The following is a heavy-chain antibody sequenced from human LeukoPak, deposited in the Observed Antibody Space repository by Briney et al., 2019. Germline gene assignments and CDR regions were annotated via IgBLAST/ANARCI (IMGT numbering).Heavy chain of an antibody. D-gene: IGHD1-26*01. CDR2: IYYSGST. CDR3: ARQGSGNYLSPVNY. Sequence: SETLTLTCTVSGGSISSSSYYWGWIRQPPGKGLEWIGTIYYSGSTYYNPSLKSRVTISVDTSKNQFSLKLSSVTAADTAVYYCARQGSGNYLSPVNYWGQGTLVTVSS. J-gene: IGHJ4*02. V-gene: IGHV4-39*01. CDR1: GGSISSSSYY.